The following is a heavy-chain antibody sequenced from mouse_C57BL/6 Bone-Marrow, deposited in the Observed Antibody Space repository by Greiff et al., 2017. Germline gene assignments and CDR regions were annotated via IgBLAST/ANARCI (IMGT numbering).Heavy chain of an antibody. D-gene: IGHD2-5*01. CDR2: IDPSDSYT. V-gene: IGHV1-69*01. Sequence: VQLQQPGAELVMPGASVKLSCKASGYTFTSYWMHWVKQRPGQGLECIGEIDPSDSYTNYNQKFKGKSTLTVDKSSSTAYMQLSSLTSEDSAVYYCAREGDSYYSNWGFAYWGQGTLVTVSA. J-gene: IGHJ3*01. CDR3: AREGDSYYSNWGFAY. CDR1: GYTFTSYW.